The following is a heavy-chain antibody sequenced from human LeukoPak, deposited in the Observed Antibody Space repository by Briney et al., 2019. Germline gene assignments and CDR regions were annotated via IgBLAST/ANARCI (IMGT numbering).Heavy chain of an antibody. V-gene: IGHV4-59*08. CDR2: IYYSGST. Sequence: SETLSLTCTVSGGSISSYCWSWIRQPPGKGLEWIGYIYYSGSTNYNPSLKSRVTISVDTSKNQFSLKLSSVTAADTAVYYCASQGYSSSWPYYYYGMDVWGQGTTVTVSS. D-gene: IGHD6-13*01. J-gene: IGHJ6*02. CDR3: ASQGYSSSWPYYYYGMDV. CDR1: GGSISSYC.